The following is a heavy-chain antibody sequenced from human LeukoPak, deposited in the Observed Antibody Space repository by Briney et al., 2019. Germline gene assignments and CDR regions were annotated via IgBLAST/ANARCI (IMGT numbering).Heavy chain of an antibody. J-gene: IGHJ5*02. Sequence: PGGSLRLSCAASGFTFSSYGMHWVRQAPGKGLEWVAFIRYDGSNKYYADSVKGRFTIPRDNSKNTLYLQMNSLRAEDTAVYYCAKETNSITMVRGVQNWFDPWGQGTLVTVSS. CDR1: GFTFSSYG. CDR3: AKETNSITMVRGVQNWFDP. V-gene: IGHV3-30*02. CDR2: IRYDGSNK. D-gene: IGHD3-10*01.